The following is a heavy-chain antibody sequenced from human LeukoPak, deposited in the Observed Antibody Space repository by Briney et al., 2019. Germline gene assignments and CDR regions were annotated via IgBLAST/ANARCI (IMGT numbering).Heavy chain of an antibody. CDR3: GGTGSGWFGR. J-gene: IGHJ5*02. CDR2: ISGSGGST. Sequence: GGSLRLSCAASGFTFSSYAMSWVRQAPGKGLEWVADISGSGGSTYYADSVKGGFTISRDNYKNTVYFQMNSLRVEDTALYYCGGTGSGWFGRWGQGTLVTVSS. V-gene: IGHV3-23*01. CDR1: GFTFSSYA. D-gene: IGHD6-19*01.